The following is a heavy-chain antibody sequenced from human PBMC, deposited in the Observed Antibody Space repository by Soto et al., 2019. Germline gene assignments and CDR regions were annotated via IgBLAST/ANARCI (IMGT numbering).Heavy chain of an antibody. CDR2: IYHSGST. V-gene: IGHV4-4*02. D-gene: IGHD3-16*01. CDR3: TTKPGGLSLGFQS. J-gene: IGHJ4*02. CDR1: GASVSSGGW. Sequence: QVQLQESGPGLVEPSGTLSLTCTVSGASVSSGGWWTWLRQPPGKGLEWIGEIYHSGSTNYNPSRKSPVSMSLDNSKNQFSLRLNYVTAADTALYYCTTKPGGLSLGFQSWGQGTLVTVSS.